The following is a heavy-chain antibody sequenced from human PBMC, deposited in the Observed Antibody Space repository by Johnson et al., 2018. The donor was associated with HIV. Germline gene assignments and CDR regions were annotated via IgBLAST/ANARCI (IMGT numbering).Heavy chain of an antibody. D-gene: IGHD3-10*01. CDR1: GFTFSDYY. CDR2: ISSSGSEK. V-gene: IGHV3-11*04. CDR3: AKDRGITRDAFDI. J-gene: IGHJ3*02. Sequence: QVQVLESGGGLVKPGGSLRLSCAASGFTFSDYYMSWIRQAPGKGLEWVSYISSSGSEKYYADSVQGRFTISRDNSKNTLYLQMNSLRAEDTAVYHCAKDRGITRDAFDIWGQGTMVTVSS.